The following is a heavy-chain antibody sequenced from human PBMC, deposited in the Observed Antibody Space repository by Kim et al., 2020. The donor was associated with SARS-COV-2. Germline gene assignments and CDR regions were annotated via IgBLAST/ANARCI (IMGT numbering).Heavy chain of an antibody. D-gene: IGHD5-12*01. CDR2: IYYSGST. CDR1: GGSVSSGSYY. V-gene: IGHV4-61*01. J-gene: IGHJ5*02. Sequence: SETLSLTCTVSGGSVSSGSYYWSWIRQPPGKGLEWIGYIYYSGSTNYNPSLKSRVTISVDTSKNQFSLKLSSVTAADTAVYYCARGRLVATKGGWFDPWGQGTLVTVSS. CDR3: ARGRLVATKGGWFDP.